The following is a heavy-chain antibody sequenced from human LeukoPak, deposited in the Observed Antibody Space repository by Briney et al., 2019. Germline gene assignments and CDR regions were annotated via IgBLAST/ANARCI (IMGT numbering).Heavy chain of an antibody. V-gene: IGHV4-59*01. CDR2: NYYSVNS. Sequence: SETLSLTCTVSGGSISSSYWSWIRQPPGKGLEWNGYNYYSVNSNYNPSLKSQVTTSEDTPNNESSLKLSSVTAADTAIYYCATRSTGVAATFDSWGQGALVTVSS. CDR3: ATRSTGVAATFDS. J-gene: IGHJ4*02. D-gene: IGHD2-15*01. CDR1: GGSISSSY.